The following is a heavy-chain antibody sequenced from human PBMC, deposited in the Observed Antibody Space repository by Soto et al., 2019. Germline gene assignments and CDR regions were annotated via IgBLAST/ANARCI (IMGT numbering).Heavy chain of an antibody. CDR2: IIPIFGTA. Sequence: QVQLVQSGAEVKKPGSSVKVSCKASGGTFSSYAISWVRQAPGQGLEWMGGIIPIFGTANYAQKFQGRVTITADESTSTAYMELSSLRSEDTAVYYCARRWVPAHSYYYYGMDVWGQGTTVTVSS. J-gene: IGHJ6*02. CDR3: ARRWVPAHSYYYYGMDV. V-gene: IGHV1-69*01. D-gene: IGHD2-2*01. CDR1: GGTFSSYA.